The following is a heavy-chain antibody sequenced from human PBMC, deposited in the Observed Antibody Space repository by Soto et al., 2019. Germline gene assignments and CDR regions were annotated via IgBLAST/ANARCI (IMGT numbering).Heavy chain of an antibody. CDR1: GFSLSTPGVG. J-gene: IGHJ3*02. Sequence: ESGPTLVNPTQTLTLTCTFSGFSLSTPGVGVGWIRQPPGKALEWLALIYWNDDKRYSPSLKSRLTITKDTSKNQVVLTMTNMDSVDTATYYCAHGDYDGSGYYPHDALDMWGQGTVVTVSS. CDR2: IYWNDDK. V-gene: IGHV2-5*01. CDR3: AHGDYDGSGYYPHDALDM. D-gene: IGHD3-22*01.